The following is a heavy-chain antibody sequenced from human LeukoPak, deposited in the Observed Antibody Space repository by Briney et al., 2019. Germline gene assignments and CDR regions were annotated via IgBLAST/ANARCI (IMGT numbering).Heavy chain of an antibody. Sequence: GGSLRLSCAASGFTFSSYAMSWVRQAPGKGVEWVSGISSSRTYVYYGDSVKGRFTISRDNAKNSLSLQMNSLRADDAAVYYCARASSKQLAGYLPDGFDIWGQGTMVTVSS. J-gene: IGHJ3*02. CDR2: ISSSRTYV. CDR3: ARASSKQLAGYLPDGFDI. CDR1: GFTFSSYA. V-gene: IGHV3-21*01. D-gene: IGHD3-9*01.